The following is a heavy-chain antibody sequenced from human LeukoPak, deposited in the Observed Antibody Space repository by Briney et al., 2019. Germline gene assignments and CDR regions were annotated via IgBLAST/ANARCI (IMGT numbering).Heavy chain of an antibody. CDR2: ITYDGSNK. Sequence: GGSLRLSCAASGFALSSYAMHWVRQAPGKGLEWVGVITYDGSNKYYSDSVKGRFTISRDNSKKTLYLQMNSLRTEDTAVYYCARVGSGMVRENPDYYYYGMDVWGQGTTVTVSS. CDR1: GFALSSYA. V-gene: IGHV3-30-3*01. J-gene: IGHJ6*02. CDR3: ARVGSGMVRENPDYYYYGMDV. D-gene: IGHD3-10*01.